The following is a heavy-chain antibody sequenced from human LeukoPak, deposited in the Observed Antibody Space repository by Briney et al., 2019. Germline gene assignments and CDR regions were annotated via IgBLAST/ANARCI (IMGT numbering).Heavy chain of an antibody. CDR2: IYPGDSDT. J-gene: IGHJ4*02. Sequence: GASLKISCKGSGYSFTSYWIGWVRRMPGKGLEWMGIIYPGDSDTRYSPSVQGQVTISADKSISTAYLQWSSLKASDTAMYYCARATYDSSGYYLNHFDYWGQGTLVTVSS. D-gene: IGHD3-22*01. CDR1: GYSFTSYW. V-gene: IGHV5-51*01. CDR3: ARATYDSSGYYLNHFDY.